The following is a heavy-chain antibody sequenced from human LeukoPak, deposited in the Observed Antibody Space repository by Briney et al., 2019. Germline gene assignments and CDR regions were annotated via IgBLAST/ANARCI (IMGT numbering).Heavy chain of an antibody. V-gene: IGHV4-59*01. CDR2: IYDSGST. CDR1: GGSISSYY. CDR3: ARDFGAAGTRDWYFDL. J-gene: IGHJ2*01. Sequence: SETLSLTCTVSGGSISSYYWSWIRQPPGKGLEWIGFIYDSGSTNYNPSLKSRVTISVDTSKNQFSLKLRSVTAADTAVYYCARDFGAAGTRDWYFDLWGRGTLVTVSS. D-gene: IGHD6-13*01.